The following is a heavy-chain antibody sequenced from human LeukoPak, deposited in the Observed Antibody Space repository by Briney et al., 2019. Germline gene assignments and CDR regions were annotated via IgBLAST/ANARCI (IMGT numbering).Heavy chain of an antibody. CDR2: ISYDGDNK. D-gene: IGHD3-10*01. CDR1: GLAFSSYG. CDR3: AKLLWFGESWDY. J-gene: IGHJ4*02. Sequence: LSRSCAASGLAFSSYGMHWVRRAPGKGREWVAVISYDGDNKYYPDSVKGRFTISRDNSKSTLYLQMNGLRTEDTALYYCAKLLWFGESWDYWGQGTLVTVSS. V-gene: IGHV3-30*18.